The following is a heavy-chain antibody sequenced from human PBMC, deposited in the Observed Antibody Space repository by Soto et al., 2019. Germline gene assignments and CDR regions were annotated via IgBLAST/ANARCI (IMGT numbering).Heavy chain of an antibody. D-gene: IGHD5-18*01. CDR2: IYYSGTT. Sequence: LSLTCTVSGGSISSGDHYWSWIRQPPGKGLEWIGYIYYSGTTYYNPSLKSRVTISVDTSENQFSLKVNSVTAADTAVYYCARALIQLWPHYYYGMDVWGQGTTVTVSS. V-gene: IGHV4-30-4*01. CDR3: ARALIQLWPHYYYGMDV. CDR1: GGSISSGDHY. J-gene: IGHJ6*02.